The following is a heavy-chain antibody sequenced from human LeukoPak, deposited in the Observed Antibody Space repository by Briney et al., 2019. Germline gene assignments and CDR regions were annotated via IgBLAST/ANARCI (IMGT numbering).Heavy chain of an antibody. CDR1: GDSITNNY. CDR3: AKENGGSAWYDWFDP. D-gene: IGHD6-19*01. J-gene: IGHJ5*02. Sequence: SETLSLTCTVSGDSITNNYWSWIRQPPGKGLEFIGYIYSNGFTYYNPSLKSRVTISVDTSNNQFSLNLRSVTAADTAIYYCAKENGGSAWYDWFDPWGQGTLVTVSS. V-gene: IGHV4-59*01. CDR2: IYSNGFT.